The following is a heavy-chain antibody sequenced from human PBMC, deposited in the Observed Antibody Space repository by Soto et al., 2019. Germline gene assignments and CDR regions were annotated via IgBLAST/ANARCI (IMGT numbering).Heavy chain of an antibody. CDR3: ARDLYDILTADMDV. Sequence: PGGSLRLSCAASGFTFSSYWMSWVRQAPGKGLEWVANIKQDGSEKYYVDSVKGRFTISRDNAKNSLYLQMNSLRAEDTAVYYCARDLYDILTADMDVWAKGTTVTVSS. J-gene: IGHJ6*03. CDR1: GFTFSSYW. V-gene: IGHV3-7*01. D-gene: IGHD3-9*01. CDR2: IKQDGSEK.